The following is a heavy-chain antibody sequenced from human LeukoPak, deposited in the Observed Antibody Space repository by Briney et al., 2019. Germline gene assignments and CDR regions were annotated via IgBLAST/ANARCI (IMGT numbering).Heavy chain of an antibody. V-gene: IGHV5-51*01. CDR2: IYPGDSDT. Sequence: GESLKISCKGSGYSFTSYWIGWVRQMPGKGLEWRGIIYPGDSDTRYSPSFQGQVTISADKSISTAYLQWSSLKASDTAMYYCARHEHLLLGIVDYWGQGTLVTVSS. J-gene: IGHJ4*02. D-gene: IGHD7-27*01. CDR3: ARHEHLLLGIVDY. CDR1: GYSFTSYW.